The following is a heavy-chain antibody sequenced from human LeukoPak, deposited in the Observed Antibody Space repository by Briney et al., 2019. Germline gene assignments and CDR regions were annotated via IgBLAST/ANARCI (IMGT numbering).Heavy chain of an antibody. D-gene: IGHD3-3*01. CDR1: GDSISSGDYY. Sequence: SETLSLTCAVSGDSISSGDYYWSWIRQPAGKGLEWIGRFYNSGRTNFNPSLESRVTISADTSKNQFSLKLRSVTAADTAVYYCARGDLKSDWFDPWGQGTLVIVPT. CDR3: ARGDLKSDWFDP. CDR2: FYNSGRT. J-gene: IGHJ5*02. V-gene: IGHV4-61*02.